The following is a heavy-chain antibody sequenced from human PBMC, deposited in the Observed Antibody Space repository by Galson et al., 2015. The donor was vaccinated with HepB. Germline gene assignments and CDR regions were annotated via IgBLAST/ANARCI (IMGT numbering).Heavy chain of an antibody. Sequence: SLRLSCAASGFTVSNAWMNWVRQAPGKGLEWVSAISGSDGSTYYVDSVKGRFTISRDNSKNTLYLQMNSLRAEDTAVYYCAKCYFGGQWLPDAFDIWGQGTMVTVSS. CDR2: ISGSDGST. CDR3: AKCYFGGQWLPDAFDI. J-gene: IGHJ3*02. CDR1: GFTVSNAW. D-gene: IGHD6-19*01. V-gene: IGHV3-23*01.